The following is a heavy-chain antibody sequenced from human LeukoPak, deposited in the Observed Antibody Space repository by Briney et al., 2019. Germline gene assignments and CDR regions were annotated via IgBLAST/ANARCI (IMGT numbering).Heavy chain of an antibody. CDR1: GGSISSSSYY. J-gene: IGHJ4*02. CDR2: IYYSGST. D-gene: IGHD5-12*01. CDR3: ARGRGRGYDSRYYFDY. Sequence: PPETLSLTCTVSGGSISSSSYYWGWIRQPPGKGLEWIGSIYYSGSTYYNPSLKSRVTISVDTSKNQFSLKLSSVTAADTAVYYCARGRGRGYDSRYYFDYWGQGALVTVSS. V-gene: IGHV4-39*01.